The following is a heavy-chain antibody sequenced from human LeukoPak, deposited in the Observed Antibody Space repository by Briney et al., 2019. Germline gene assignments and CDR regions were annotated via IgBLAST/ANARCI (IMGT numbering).Heavy chain of an antibody. V-gene: IGHV4-59*01. CDR2: IYYSGST. Sequence: PSETLSLTCTVSGGSISSYYWSWIWQPPGKGLEWVGGIYYSGSTNYNPSLKSRVTISVDTSKNQFSLKLSSVTAADTAVYYCARDGVAEDLDTNNWFDPWGQGTLVTVSS. D-gene: IGHD3/OR15-3a*01. J-gene: IGHJ5*02. CDR3: ARDGVAEDLDTNNWFDP. CDR1: GGSISSYY.